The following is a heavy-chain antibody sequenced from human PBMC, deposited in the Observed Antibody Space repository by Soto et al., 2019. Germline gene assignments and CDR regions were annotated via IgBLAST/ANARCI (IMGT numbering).Heavy chain of an antibody. CDR1: GGSFSGYY. CDR2: INHSGST. V-gene: IGHV4-34*01. D-gene: IGHD1-1*01. J-gene: IGHJ4*02. CDR3: ARGIQPFDY. Sequence: SETLSLTCAVYGGSFSGYYWSWIRQPPGKGLEWIGEINHSGSTNYNPSLKSRVTISVDTSKNQFSLKLSSVTAADTAVYYCARGIQPFDYWGQGTLVTVSS.